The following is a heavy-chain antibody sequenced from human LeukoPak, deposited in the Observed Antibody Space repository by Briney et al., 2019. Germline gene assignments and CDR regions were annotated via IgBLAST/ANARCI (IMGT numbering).Heavy chain of an antibody. D-gene: IGHD1-26*01. V-gene: IGHV3-72*01. CDR3: ARVPDSGNYDY. CDR1: GFTFSDHY. J-gene: IGHJ4*02. Sequence: GGSLRLSCAASGFTFSDHYMDWVRQAPGKGLERVGRTRKKANSYTTEYAASVKGRFTISRDDSNSSLYLQMNSLKTEDTAVYYCARVPDSGNYDYWGQGTLVTVSS. CDR2: TRKKANSYTT.